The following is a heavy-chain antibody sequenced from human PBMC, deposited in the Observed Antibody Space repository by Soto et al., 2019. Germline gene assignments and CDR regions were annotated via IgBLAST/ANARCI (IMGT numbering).Heavy chain of an antibody. J-gene: IGHJ4*02. CDR3: ARHYTAAGFFDY. V-gene: IGHV3-30*03. CDR2: ISYDGSNK. Sequence: GGSLRLSCAASGFTFSSYGMHWVRQAPGKGLEWVAVISYDGSNKYYADSVKGRFTISRDNSKNQFSLKLSSVTAADTAVYYCARHYTAAGFFDYWGQGTLVTVSS. D-gene: IGHD6-13*01. CDR1: GFTFSSYG.